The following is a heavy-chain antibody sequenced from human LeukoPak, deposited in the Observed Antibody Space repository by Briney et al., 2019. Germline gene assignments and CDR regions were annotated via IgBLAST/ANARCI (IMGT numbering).Heavy chain of an antibody. D-gene: IGHD6-13*01. V-gene: IGHV3-21*01. CDR2: ISSGSSYI. J-gene: IGHJ4*02. CDR1: GFTFSSYA. Sequence: GGSLRLSCAASGFTFSSYAMHWVRQAPGKGLEWVSSISSGSSYIYYADSVKGRFTISRDNAKNSLYLQMNSLRAEDTAVYYCAKTEQQLDHYWGQGTLVTVSS. CDR3: AKTEQQLDHY.